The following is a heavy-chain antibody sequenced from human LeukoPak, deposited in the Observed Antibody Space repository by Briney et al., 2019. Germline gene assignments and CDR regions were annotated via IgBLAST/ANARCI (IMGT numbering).Heavy chain of an antibody. J-gene: IGHJ4*02. CDR1: GVSISSGSYY. CDR3: ARSAWYNDYYDSSGYSPHFDY. V-gene: IGHV4-61*02. CDR2: IYTSGST. D-gene: IGHD3-22*01. Sequence: SETLSLTCTVSGVSISSGSYYWSWIRQPAGKGLEWIGRIYTSGSTNYNPSLKSRVTISVDKPKNQFSLKLSSVTAADTAVYYCARSAWYNDYYDSSGYSPHFDYWGQGTLVTVSS.